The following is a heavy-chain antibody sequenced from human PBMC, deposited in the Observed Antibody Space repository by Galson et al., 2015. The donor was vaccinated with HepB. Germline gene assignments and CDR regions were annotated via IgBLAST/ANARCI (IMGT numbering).Heavy chain of an antibody. D-gene: IGHD1-14*01. CDR3: VRDGTGGFGAHDY. V-gene: IGHV3-21*06. CDR2: NSASGAYI. Sequence: SLRLSCAASGFSLKNYNMCWVRQTPGKGPEWVTSNSASGAYIYYEDSVKGRFTISRDNDRNSVDLQMKNLRAEDTAMYYCVRDGTGGFGAHDYWGQGSLVTVSS. J-gene: IGHJ4*02. CDR1: GFSLKNYN.